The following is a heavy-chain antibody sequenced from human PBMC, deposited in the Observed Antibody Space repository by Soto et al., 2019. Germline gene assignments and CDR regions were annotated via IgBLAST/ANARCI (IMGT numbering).Heavy chain of an antibody. V-gene: IGHV1-18*01. CDR2: INVHDGHT. J-gene: IGHJ4*02. Sequence: XSVKVSSKASGYTFTTSGFSGVRQAPGQGLEWVAYINVHDGHTRYAQKFQGRVTLTTDTSTSTAYMELSSLSSDDTAVYFCVRDEQWLLDYWGQGTLVTDSS. D-gene: IGHD6-19*01. CDR3: VRDEQWLLDY. CDR1: GYTFTTSG.